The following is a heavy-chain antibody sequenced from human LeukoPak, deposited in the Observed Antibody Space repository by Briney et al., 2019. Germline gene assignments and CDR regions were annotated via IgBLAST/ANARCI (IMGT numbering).Heavy chain of an antibody. V-gene: IGHV1-18*01. CDR2: ISAYNGNT. D-gene: IGHD5-24*01. CDR3: ARVSHAGYNFGAFNY. CDR1: GYTFTSYG. Sequence: ASVKVSCKASGYTFTSYGISWVRQAPGQGLEWMGWISAYNGNTNYAQKFQGRVTITRNTSISTAYMELSSLRSEDTAVYYCARVSHAGYNFGAFNYWGQGTLVTVSS. J-gene: IGHJ4*02.